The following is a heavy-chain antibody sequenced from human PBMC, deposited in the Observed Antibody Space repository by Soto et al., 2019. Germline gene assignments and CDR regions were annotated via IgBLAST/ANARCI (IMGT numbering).Heavy chain of an antibody. V-gene: IGHV3-21*01. CDR3: ARGRLGDDAFDI. CDR2: ISSSSSYI. Sequence: GGSLRLSCAASGFTFSSYSMNWVRQAPGKGLEWVSSISSSSSYIYYADSVKGRFTISRDNAKNSLYLQMNSLRAEDTAVYYCARGRLGDDAFDIWGQGTMVTVSS. D-gene: IGHD3-16*01. CDR1: GFTFSSYS. J-gene: IGHJ3*02.